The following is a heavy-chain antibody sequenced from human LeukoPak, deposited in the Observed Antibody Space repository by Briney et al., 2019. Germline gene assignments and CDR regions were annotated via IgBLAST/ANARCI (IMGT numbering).Heavy chain of an antibody. J-gene: IGHJ4*02. CDR1: GGSISSGGYY. V-gene: IGHV4-31*03. Sequence: SETLSLTCTVSGGSISSGGYYWSWIRQHPGKGLEWIGYIHYSGSTYYNPSLKSRVTISVDTSKNQFSLKLSSVTAADTAVYYCARSFYDSSGYPPFSFDYWGQGTLVTVSS. D-gene: IGHD3-22*01. CDR2: IHYSGST. CDR3: ARSFYDSSGYPPFSFDY.